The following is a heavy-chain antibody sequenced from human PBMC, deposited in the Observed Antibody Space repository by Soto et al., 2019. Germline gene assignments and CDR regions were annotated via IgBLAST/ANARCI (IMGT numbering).Heavy chain of an antibody. CDR2: IWNDGIRR. CDR3: ARDDDYEANAFDY. D-gene: IGHD3-22*01. V-gene: IGHV3-33*01. J-gene: IGHJ4*02. Sequence: PLGGLRLSCAASGFTFSRYGMHWVRQAPGKGLEWVALIWNDGIRRVYVDSVKGRFTISRDNSKNTLDLQMNSLRAEDTAVYYCARDDDYEANAFDYWGPGTLVTVSS. CDR1: GFTFSRYG.